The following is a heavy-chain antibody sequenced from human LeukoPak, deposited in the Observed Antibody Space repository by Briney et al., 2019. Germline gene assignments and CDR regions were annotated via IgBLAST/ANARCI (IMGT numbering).Heavy chain of an antibody. CDR1: GGSISSSSYY. Sequence: SETLSLTCTVSGGSISSSSYYWGWIRQPPGKGLEWIGSIYYSGSTYYNPSLKSRVTISVDTSKNQFSLKLSSVTAADTAVYYCARARGVLWFGELTARAYGYWGQGTLVTVSS. CDR3: ARARGVLWFGELTARAYGY. V-gene: IGHV4-39*01. D-gene: IGHD3-10*01. J-gene: IGHJ4*02. CDR2: IYYSGST.